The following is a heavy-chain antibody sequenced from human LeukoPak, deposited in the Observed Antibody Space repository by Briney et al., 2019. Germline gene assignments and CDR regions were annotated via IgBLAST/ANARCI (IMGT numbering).Heavy chain of an antibody. D-gene: IGHD4-17*01. CDR3: ARDYGDYGNYYGMDV. CDR2: INAGNGNT. J-gene: IGHJ6*02. V-gene: IGHV1-3*01. CDR1: GYTFISYA. Sequence: ASVKVSCKASGYTFISYAMHWVRQAPGQGPEWMGWINAGNGNTKYLQKFQDRLTITRDTSASTAYMELSSLRSEDTAVYYCARDYGDYGNYYGMDVWGQGTTVTVSS.